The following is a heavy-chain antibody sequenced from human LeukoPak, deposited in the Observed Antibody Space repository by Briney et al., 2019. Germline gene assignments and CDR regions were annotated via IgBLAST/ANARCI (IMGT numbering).Heavy chain of an antibody. CDR1: GYTFTSYG. J-gene: IGHJ4*02. CDR2: ISPYNGNT. Sequence: ASVKVSCKASGYTFTSYGISWARQAPGQGLEWMGWISPYNGNTNSAQKLQGRVTMTTDTSTSTAYMELRSLRSDDTAMYYCARHRDGGNSGANDDWGQGTLVTVSS. D-gene: IGHD4-23*01. CDR3: ARHRDGGNSGANDD. V-gene: IGHV1-18*01.